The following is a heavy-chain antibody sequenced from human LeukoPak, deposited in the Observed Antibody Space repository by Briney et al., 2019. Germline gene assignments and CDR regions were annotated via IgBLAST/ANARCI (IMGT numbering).Heavy chain of an antibody. CDR1: GYSLTSYW. V-gene: IGHV5-51*01. J-gene: IGHJ5*02. Sequence: GESLKISCKGSGYSLTSYWIGWVRQMPGKGLEWMGIIYPGDSDTRYSPSFQGQVTISADKSISTAYLQWSSLKASDTAMYYCARIAAAGTIASWFDPWGQGTLVTVSS. D-gene: IGHD6-13*01. CDR3: ARIAAAGTIASWFDP. CDR2: IYPGDSDT.